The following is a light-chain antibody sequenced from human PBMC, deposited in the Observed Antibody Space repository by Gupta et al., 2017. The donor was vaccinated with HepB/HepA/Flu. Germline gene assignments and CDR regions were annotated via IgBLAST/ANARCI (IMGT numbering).Light chain of an antibody. J-gene: IGLJ1*01. CDR2: RNN. V-gene: IGLV1-47*01. Sequence: QSVLTHPPSASGTPGPRVTISCSGSSSNIGSNYVYWYQQFPGTAPKLLIYRNNQRPSGVPDRFYGSKSGTSASLAISGLRSDDEADYYCATWDDSLSGYVFGNGTNVTVL. CDR3: ATWDDSLSGYV. CDR1: SSNIGSNY.